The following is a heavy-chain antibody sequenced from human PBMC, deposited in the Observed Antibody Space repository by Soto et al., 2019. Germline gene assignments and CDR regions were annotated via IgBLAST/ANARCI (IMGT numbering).Heavy chain of an antibody. D-gene: IGHD1-26*01. CDR1: GFTFSSYS. V-gene: IGHV3-21*01. CDR2: ISSSSSYI. Sequence: EVQLVESGGGLVKPGGSLRLSCAASGFTFSSYSMNWVRQAPGKGLEWVSSISSSSSYIYYADSVKGRFTISRDNAKNSLELQKKRLGDEDTAVYYCARVKYNGSQTDAFDIWGQGTMVTVSS. J-gene: IGHJ3*02. CDR3: ARVKYNGSQTDAFDI.